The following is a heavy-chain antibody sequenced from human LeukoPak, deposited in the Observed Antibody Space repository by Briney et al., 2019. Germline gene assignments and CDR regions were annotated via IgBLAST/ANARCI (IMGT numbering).Heavy chain of an antibody. Sequence: SETLSLTCAVSGGSISSGGYSWSWIRQPPGKGLEWIGYIYHSGSTYYNPSLKSRVTISVDRSKNQFSLKLTSVTAADTAVYYCARGPPPDFDYWGQGTLVTVSS. J-gene: IGHJ4*02. CDR3: ARGPPPDFDY. CDR1: GGSISSGGYS. CDR2: IYHSGST. V-gene: IGHV4-30-2*01.